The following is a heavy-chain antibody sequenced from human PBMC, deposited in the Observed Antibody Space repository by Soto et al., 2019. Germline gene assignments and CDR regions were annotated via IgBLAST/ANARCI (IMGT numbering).Heavy chain of an antibody. J-gene: IGHJ5*02. D-gene: IGHD3-9*01. CDR1: GYTFTSYD. CDR3: ARVNYDILTGYLNWFDP. CDR2: MNPNSGNT. V-gene: IGHV1-8*01. Sequence: GASVKVSCKASGYTFTSYDINWVRQATGQGLEWMGWMNPNSGNTGYAQKFQGRVTMTRNTSISTAYMELSSLRSEDTAVYYCARVNYDILTGYLNWFDPWGQRTLVTVSS.